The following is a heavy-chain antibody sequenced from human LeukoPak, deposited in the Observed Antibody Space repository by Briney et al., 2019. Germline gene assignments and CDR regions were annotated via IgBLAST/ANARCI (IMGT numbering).Heavy chain of an antibody. D-gene: IGHD3-22*01. CDR1: GYSISSGYY. J-gene: IGHJ4*02. Sequence: ASETLSLTCTVSGYSISSGYYWGWIRQPPGKGLEWIGSIYHSGSTYYNPSLKSRVTISVDTSKNQFSLKLSSVTAADTAVYYCARDLYRIVVVPHYFDYWGQGTLVTVSS. V-gene: IGHV4-38-2*02. CDR2: IYHSGST. CDR3: ARDLYRIVVVPHYFDY.